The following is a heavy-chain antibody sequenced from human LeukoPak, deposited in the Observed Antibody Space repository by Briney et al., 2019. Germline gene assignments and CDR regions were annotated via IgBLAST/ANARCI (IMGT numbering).Heavy chain of an antibody. CDR1: GFTFSSYE. Sequence: GGSLRLSCAASGFTFSSYEMNWVRQAPGKGLEWVSYISSSGSTIYYADSVKGRFAISRDNAKNSLYLQMNSLRAEDTAVYYCARDRPGTGYYDSSGYPFDYWGQGTLVTVSS. CDR2: ISSSGSTI. V-gene: IGHV3-48*03. J-gene: IGHJ4*02. CDR3: ARDRPGTGYYDSSGYPFDY. D-gene: IGHD3-22*01.